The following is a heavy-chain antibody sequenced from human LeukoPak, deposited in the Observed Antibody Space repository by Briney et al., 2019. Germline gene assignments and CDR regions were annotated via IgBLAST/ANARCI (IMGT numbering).Heavy chain of an antibody. CDR1: GYTFTSNY. J-gene: IGHJ4*02. D-gene: IGHD6-13*01. V-gene: IGHV1-46*01. CDR3: ARGYGSSSCFDY. Sequence: ASVKVSCKAFGYTFTSNYMHWVRQAPGQGPEWMGVISPSGGSTTYAQKFQGRVTITRNTSISTAYMELSSLRSEDTAVYYCARGYGSSSCFDYWGQGTLVTVSS. CDR2: ISPSGGST.